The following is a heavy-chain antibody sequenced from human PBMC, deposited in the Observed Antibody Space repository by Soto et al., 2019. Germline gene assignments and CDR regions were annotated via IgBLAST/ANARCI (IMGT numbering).Heavy chain of an antibody. CDR3: AGERYTYGSAGEGGSIDN. Sequence: QVQLVQSGAEVRKPGSSVKVSCKASGVSFGSNASSWVRQAPGQDLEGMGGSVPIFGTTRNAQECQDRVTITADESTFTVYRELSTITPEDTAISYCAGERYTYGSAGEGGSIDNWGQGTMVTVSS. V-gene: IGHV1-69*12. J-gene: IGHJ3*01. D-gene: IGHD5-18*01. CDR2: SVPIFGTT. CDR1: GVSFGSNA.